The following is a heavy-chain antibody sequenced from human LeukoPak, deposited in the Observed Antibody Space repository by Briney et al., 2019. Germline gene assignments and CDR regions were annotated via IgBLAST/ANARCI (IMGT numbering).Heavy chain of an antibody. CDR2: ITPYNGNT. CDR1: GYTFTSYG. CDR3: ARSFLGYCSGGSCYSDY. D-gene: IGHD2-15*01. J-gene: IGHJ4*02. Sequence: ASVKVSCKASGYTFTSYGISWVRQAPGQGLEWMGWITPYNGNTNYAQKLQGRVTMTTDTSTSTAYMELSSLRSDNTAAYYCARSFLGYCSGGSCYSDYWGQGTLVTVSS. V-gene: IGHV1-18*01.